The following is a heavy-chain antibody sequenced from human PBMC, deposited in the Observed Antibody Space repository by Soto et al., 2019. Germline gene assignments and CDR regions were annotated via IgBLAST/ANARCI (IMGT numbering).Heavy chain of an antibody. CDR1: GFTFSSNG. J-gene: IGHJ4*02. D-gene: IGHD3-10*01. Sequence: PGGSLRLSCEASGFTFSSNGMNWVRQAPGKGLEWVSFISSSGSSIYYADSVKGRFTISRDNAKNTLYLQMNSLRAEDTAVYYCAKNYYGSGSYYNPVDYWGQGTLVTVSS. V-gene: IGHV3-48*04. CDR3: AKNYYGSGSYYNPVDY. CDR2: ISSSGSSI.